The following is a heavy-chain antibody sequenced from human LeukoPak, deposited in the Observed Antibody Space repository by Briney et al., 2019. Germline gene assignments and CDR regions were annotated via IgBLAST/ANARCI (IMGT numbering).Heavy chain of an antibody. V-gene: IGHV4-34*01. CDR1: GGSFSGYY. J-gene: IGHJ5*02. CDR3: ARKEGQQLSRSWFDP. D-gene: IGHD6-13*01. CDR2: INHSGST. Sequence: SETLSLTCAVYGGSFSGYYWSWIRQPPGKGLEWIGEINHSGSTNYNPSLKSRVTISVDTSKNQFSLKLSSVTAADTAVYYCARKEGQQLSRSWFDPWGQGTLVTVSS.